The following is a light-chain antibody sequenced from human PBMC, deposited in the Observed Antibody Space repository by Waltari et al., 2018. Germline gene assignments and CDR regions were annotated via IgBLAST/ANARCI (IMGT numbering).Light chain of an antibody. J-gene: IGKJ1*01. CDR1: QSISTY. Sequence: DIQMAQPPSSLSASVGNRVTLTCWASQSISTYLSLDQQKPEKAPNLLIYGASNLRRGVPSRFSGRGSGTDITLTISSLQPEDDANYYCQQSDSLPWTFGQGTKVEIK. V-gene: IGKV1-39*01. CDR3: QQSDSLPWT. CDR2: GAS.